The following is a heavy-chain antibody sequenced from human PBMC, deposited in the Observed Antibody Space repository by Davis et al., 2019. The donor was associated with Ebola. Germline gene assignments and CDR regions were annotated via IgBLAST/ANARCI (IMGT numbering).Heavy chain of an antibody. CDR1: GCTFTGYY. D-gene: IGHD4-17*01. CDR3: ARDPGGYGDYLLYFDF. J-gene: IGHJ4*02. Sequence: ASVKVSCKASGCTFTGYYMHWVRQAPGQGFEWMGWINPNSGGTNYAQKFQGRVIMTRDTSISTAYMELSRLRSDDTAVYYCARDPGGYGDYLLYFDFWGQGTLVTVSS. CDR2: INPNSGGT. V-gene: IGHV1-2*02.